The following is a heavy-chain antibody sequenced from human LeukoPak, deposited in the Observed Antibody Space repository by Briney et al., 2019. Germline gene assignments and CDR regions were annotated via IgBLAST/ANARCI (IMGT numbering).Heavy chain of an antibody. J-gene: IGHJ4*02. D-gene: IGHD6-19*01. CDR2: IYYSGYT. CDR3: ARRGAGGPFDY. V-gene: IGHV4-59*01. Sequence: SETLSLTCTVSGGSISSYYWSWIRQPPGKGLEWIGYIYYSGYTDYNPSLKSRVTISVDMSKNQFSLKLSSVTAADTAVYYCARRGAGGPFDYWGQGTLVTVSS. CDR1: GGSISSYY.